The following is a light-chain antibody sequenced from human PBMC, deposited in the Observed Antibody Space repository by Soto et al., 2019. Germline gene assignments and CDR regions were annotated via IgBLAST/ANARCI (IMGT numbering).Light chain of an antibody. J-gene: IGKJ1*01. Sequence: DIQMTQSPSTLSASLGGRVTITCRAGQSISSWLACYQQKPGKAPKLLIYKASSLESGVPSRFIGSGSGTEFTLTISSLQPDDFATYYCQQYKSYGTFGQGTKVDI. CDR1: QSISSW. CDR2: KAS. CDR3: QQYKSYGT. V-gene: IGKV1-5*03.